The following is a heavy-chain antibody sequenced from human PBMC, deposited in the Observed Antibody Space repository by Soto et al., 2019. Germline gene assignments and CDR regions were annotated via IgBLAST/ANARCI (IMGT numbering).Heavy chain of an antibody. V-gene: IGHV1-69*12. CDR2: IIPMFGTA. J-gene: IGHJ2*01. CDR1: GGTFSSYA. Sequence: QVQLVQSGSEVKKPGSSVKVSCKASGGTFSSYAISWVRQAPGQGPEWMGGIIPMFGTAKYAQKFQGRVTITEGESTSTAYMELRSLGSEDTAVYYCAQALGLAVAGPGRFDLWGRGTLVTVSS. CDR3: AQALGLAVAGPGRFDL. D-gene: IGHD6-19*01.